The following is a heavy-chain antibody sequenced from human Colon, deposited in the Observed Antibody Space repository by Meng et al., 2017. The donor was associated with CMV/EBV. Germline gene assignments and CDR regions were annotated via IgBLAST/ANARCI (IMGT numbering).Heavy chain of an antibody. CDR2: IRGGVGRT. J-gene: IGHJ4*02. CDR3: VRQRGDSPFAY. Sequence: GGSLRLSCAASGFTFSDYAMSWVRQAPGKGLEWVSGIRGGVGRTDYADSVNGRFTISRDDSKSTLYLQMNSLRVEDMAVYYCVRQRGDSPFAYWGQGALVTVSS. V-gene: IGHV3-23*01. D-gene: IGHD5-18*01. CDR1: GFTFSDYA.